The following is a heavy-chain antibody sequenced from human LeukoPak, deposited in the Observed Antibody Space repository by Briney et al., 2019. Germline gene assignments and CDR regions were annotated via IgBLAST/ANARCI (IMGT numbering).Heavy chain of an antibody. D-gene: IGHD2-2*01. CDR1: GGSISSGGYY. V-gene: IGHV4-31*03. J-gene: IGHJ5*02. CDR2: IYYSGST. Sequence: SQTLSLTCTVSGGSISSGGYYWSWIRQHPGKGLEWIGYIYYSGSTYYNPSLKSRITISVDTSKNQFSLKLSSVTAADTAVYYCARELGYCSSTSCYGFDPWGQGTLVTVSS. CDR3: ARELGYCSSTSCYGFDP.